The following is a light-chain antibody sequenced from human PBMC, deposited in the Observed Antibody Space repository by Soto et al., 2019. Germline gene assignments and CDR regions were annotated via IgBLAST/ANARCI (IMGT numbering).Light chain of an antibody. CDR2: GAF. CDR3: QHLNYYPYT. V-gene: IGKV1-9*01. CDR1: QDVSNY. Sequence: DIQLTQSPSFLSAAVGDRVTIICRASQDVSNYLAWYQQKPGKAPKLLIFGAFILQSGVPSRFSGSGSVTEFTLTISSLQPEDFAIYYCQHLNYYPYTFGQGTKLEIK. J-gene: IGKJ2*01.